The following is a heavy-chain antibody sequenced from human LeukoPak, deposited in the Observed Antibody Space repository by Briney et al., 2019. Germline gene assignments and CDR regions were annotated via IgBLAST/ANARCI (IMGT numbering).Heavy chain of an antibody. CDR2: ISHDGSNK. D-gene: IGHD3-22*01. Sequence: PGGSLRLSCAASGFTFTNYGMHWVRQAPGKGLQWVALISHDGSNKYYADSVRGRFTISRDNSKNTLYLQMNSLRAEDTAVYYCAKPPASMIVVVMNNWFDPWGQGTLVTVSS. CDR3: AKPPASMIVVVMNNWFDP. V-gene: IGHV3-30*18. CDR1: GFTFTNYG. J-gene: IGHJ5*02.